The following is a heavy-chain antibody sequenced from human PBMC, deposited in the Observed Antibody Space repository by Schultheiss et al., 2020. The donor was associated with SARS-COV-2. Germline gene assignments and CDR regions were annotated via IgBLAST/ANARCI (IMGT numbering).Heavy chain of an antibody. J-gene: IGHJ6*03. CDR1: GGTFSSYG. CDR2: ISAYNGNT. V-gene: IGHV1-18*01. D-gene: IGHD2-2*01. Sequence: ASVKVSCKASGGTFSSYGISWVRQAPGQGLEWMGWISAYNGNTNYAQKLQGRVTMTTDTSTSTAYMELRSLRSDDTAVYYCAREGGDIVVVPAAMSYYYYYMDVWGKGTTVTVSS. CDR3: AREGGDIVVVPAAMSYYYYYMDV.